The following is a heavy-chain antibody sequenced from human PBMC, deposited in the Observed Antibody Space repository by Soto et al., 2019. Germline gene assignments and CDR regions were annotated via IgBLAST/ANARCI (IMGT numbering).Heavy chain of an antibody. CDR2: ISSSLGHT. V-gene: IGHV3-11*03. Sequence: PGGSLRLSCVASGFDFSDFHISWVRQAPGKGLEWISYISSSLGHTDYAESVKGRFTISRDNAESSVFLEMSDLRSDDTAVYYCAANWNFGLNFWGQGTLVTVSS. J-gene: IGHJ4*02. CDR1: GFDFSDFH. D-gene: IGHD1-1*01. CDR3: AANWNFGLNF.